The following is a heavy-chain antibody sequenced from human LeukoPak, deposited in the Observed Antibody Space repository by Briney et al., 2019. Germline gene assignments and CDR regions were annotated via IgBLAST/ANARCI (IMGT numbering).Heavy chain of an antibody. J-gene: IGHJ4*02. D-gene: IGHD6-19*01. V-gene: IGHV4-34*01. CDR1: GGSFSGYY. CDR3: ARAQVYSSGWFYFDY. CDR2: INHSGST. Sequence: SETLSLTCAVYGGSFSGYYWSWIRQPPGKGLEWIGEINHSGSTNYNPSLKSRLTISVDTSKNQFSLILNSVTAADTAVYYCARAQVYSSGWFYFDYWGQGTLVTVSS.